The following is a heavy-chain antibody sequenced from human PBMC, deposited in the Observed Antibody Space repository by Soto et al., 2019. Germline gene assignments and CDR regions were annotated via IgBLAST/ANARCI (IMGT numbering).Heavy chain of an antibody. CDR3: ARVGPYCGGDCLGAFDI. J-gene: IGHJ3*02. CDR2: IKQDGSEK. D-gene: IGHD2-21*02. Sequence: ESGGGLVQPGGSLRLSCAASGFTFSSYWMSWVRQAPGKGLEWVANIKQDGSEKYYVDYVKGRFTISRDNAKNSLYLQMNSLRAEDTAVYYCARVGPYCGGDCLGAFDIWGQGTMVTVSS. CDR1: GFTFSSYW. V-gene: IGHV3-7*01.